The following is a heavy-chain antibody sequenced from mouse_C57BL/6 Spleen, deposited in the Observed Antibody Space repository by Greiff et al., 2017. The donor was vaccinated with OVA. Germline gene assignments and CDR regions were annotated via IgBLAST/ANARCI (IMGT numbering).Heavy chain of an antibody. CDR2: ISDGGSYT. CDR3: AREGTTVVATPYFDY. V-gene: IGHV5-4*01. CDR1: GFTFSSYA. J-gene: IGHJ2*01. Sequence: EVQRVESGGGLVKPGGSLKLSCAASGFTFSSYAMSWVRQTPEKRLEWVATISDGGSYTYYPDNVKGRLTISSDNAKNNLYLQMSHLKSEDTAMYYCAREGTTVVATPYFDYWGQGTTLTVSS. D-gene: IGHD1-1*01.